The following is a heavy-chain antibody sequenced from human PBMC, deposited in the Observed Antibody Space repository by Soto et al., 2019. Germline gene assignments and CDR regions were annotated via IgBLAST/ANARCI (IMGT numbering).Heavy chain of an antibody. J-gene: IGHJ5*02. Sequence: QVQLVQSGAEVKKPGSSVKVSCKVSGGTFSSHAINWLRQAPGQGYEWMGVIIPITETPNNAEKFQGRVTINADKSTTTVYVEVSSLTFDDTAVYFCARGNKGPGHYGPGSQGWYGPWGQGTLVTVSS. V-gene: IGHV1-69*06. D-gene: IGHD3-10*01. CDR3: ARGNKGPGHYGPGSQGWYGP. CDR2: IIPITETP. CDR1: GGTFSSHA.